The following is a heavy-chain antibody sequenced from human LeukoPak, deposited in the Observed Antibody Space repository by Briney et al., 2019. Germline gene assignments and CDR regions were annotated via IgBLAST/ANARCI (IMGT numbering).Heavy chain of an antibody. Sequence: SETLSLTCSVSGYSISSAYYWGWIRQPPGKGLEWIGSIYHSGSTYYNPSLKSRVTLSVDTSTNQLFLKLSSVTAADTAVYYCAREKSSSYDLAQHWGQGTLVIVSS. CDR1: GYSISSAYY. V-gene: IGHV4-38-2*02. D-gene: IGHD3-22*01. CDR3: AREKSSSYDLAQH. CDR2: IYHSGST. J-gene: IGHJ1*01.